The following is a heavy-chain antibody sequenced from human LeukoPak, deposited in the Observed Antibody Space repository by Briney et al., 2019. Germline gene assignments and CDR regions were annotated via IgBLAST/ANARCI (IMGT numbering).Heavy chain of an antibody. D-gene: IGHD6-19*01. J-gene: IGHJ4*02. V-gene: IGHV1-2*02. CDR1: GYTFTGYY. CDR2: INPNSGGT. CDR3: AKGNGWYAHGNSFDY. Sequence: ASVKVSCKASGYTFTGYYMHWVRQAPGQGLEWMGWINPNSGGTNYAQKFQGRVTMTRDTSISTAYMELSRLRSDDTAVYYCAKGNGWYAHGNSFDYWGQGTLVTVSS.